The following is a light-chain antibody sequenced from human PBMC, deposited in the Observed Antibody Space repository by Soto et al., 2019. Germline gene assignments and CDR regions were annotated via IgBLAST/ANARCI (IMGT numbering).Light chain of an antibody. CDR1: QSISAY. Sequence: DIQMTQSPSSLSAFVGDRVTITCRASQSISAYLNWYQQKPGKAPKLLIYKTSNLESGVPTRFSGSGSGADFTLTISSLQREDFATYYCQQTSGNPRTFGQGTTVEI. V-gene: IGKV1-39*01. CDR3: QQTSGNPRT. J-gene: IGKJ1*01. CDR2: KTS.